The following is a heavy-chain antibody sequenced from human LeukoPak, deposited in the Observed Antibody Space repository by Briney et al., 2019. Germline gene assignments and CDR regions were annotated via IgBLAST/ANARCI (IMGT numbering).Heavy chain of an antibody. D-gene: IGHD3-22*01. CDR2: ISYDGSNK. J-gene: IGHJ4*02. CDR1: GFTFSSYG. V-gene: IGHV3-30*18. CDR3: AKASVGGWLLQASFDY. Sequence: GGSLRLSCAASGFTFSSYGMHWVRQAPGKGLEWVAVISYDGSNKYYADSVKGRFTISRDNSKNTPYLQMNSLRAEDTAVYYCAKASVGGWLLQASFDYWGQGTLVTVSS.